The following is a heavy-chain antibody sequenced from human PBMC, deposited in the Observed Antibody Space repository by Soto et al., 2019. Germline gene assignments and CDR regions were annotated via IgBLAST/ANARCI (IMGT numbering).Heavy chain of an antibody. CDR2: MNPNSGNT. Sequence: QVQLVQSGAEVRKPGASVKVSCKASGYSFTKFHIHWVRQAAGQGLEWMGWMNPNSGNTGYAQNFQGRVTMNRNTAINTAFMELSSLRSEDTALYFCARGLVNGYKSDYWGQGTLVTVSS. V-gene: IGHV1-8*01. CDR1: GYSFTKFH. CDR3: ARGLVNGYKSDY. D-gene: IGHD5-18*01. J-gene: IGHJ4*02.